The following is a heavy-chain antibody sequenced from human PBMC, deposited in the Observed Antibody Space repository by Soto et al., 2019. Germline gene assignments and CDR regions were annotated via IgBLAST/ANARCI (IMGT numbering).Heavy chain of an antibody. J-gene: IGHJ4*02. Sequence: GGSLRLSCAASGFTFSSYAMHWVRQAPGKGLEWVAVISYDGSNKYYADSVKGRFTISRDNSKNTLYLQMNSLRAEDTAVYYCARDSGITMIVVVITTLDYWGQGTLVT. V-gene: IGHV3-30-3*01. D-gene: IGHD3-22*01. CDR2: ISYDGSNK. CDR3: ARDSGITMIVVVITTLDY. CDR1: GFTFSSYA.